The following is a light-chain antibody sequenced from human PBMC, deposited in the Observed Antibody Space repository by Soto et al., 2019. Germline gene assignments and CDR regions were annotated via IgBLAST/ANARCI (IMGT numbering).Light chain of an antibody. J-gene: IGKJ5*01. CDR3: QQRSNWPT. CDR1: QSVSSY. Sequence: EIVLTQSPATLSLSPGERATLSCRASQSVSSYLAWYQQKPGQAPRLLIYDASNRATGIPARFSGSGSGTDVTLTISSLEPEGFAVYYCQQRSNWPTFGQGTRLEIK. V-gene: IGKV3-11*01. CDR2: DAS.